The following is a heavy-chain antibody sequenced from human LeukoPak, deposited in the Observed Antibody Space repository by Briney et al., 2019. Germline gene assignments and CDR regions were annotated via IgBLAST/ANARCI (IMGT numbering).Heavy chain of an antibody. J-gene: IGHJ3*02. V-gene: IGHV3-30*04. CDR1: GFTFSSYA. CDR3: ARDRWYYYDSSDYYHDAFDI. Sequence: GRSLRLSCAASGFTFSSYAMHWVRQAPGKGLEWVPVISFDGINKYYADSVKGRFTISRDNSKNTLYLQMNSLIAEDTAVYYCARDRWYYYDSSDYYHDAFDIWGQGTMVTVSS. D-gene: IGHD3-22*01. CDR2: ISFDGINK.